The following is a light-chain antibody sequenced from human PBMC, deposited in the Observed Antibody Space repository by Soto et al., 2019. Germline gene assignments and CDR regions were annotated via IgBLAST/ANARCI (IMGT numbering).Light chain of an antibody. V-gene: IGKV3-11*01. CDR2: DAS. Sequence: EIVLTQSPATLSLSPGERATLSCWASQSVSRYLAWYQLKPGQAPRLLIYDASNRATGIPARFSGSGSETDFTLTISSLEPEDFAVYYCQQRYNWPWTFGQGTKVEIK. J-gene: IGKJ1*01. CDR1: QSVSRY. CDR3: QQRYNWPWT.